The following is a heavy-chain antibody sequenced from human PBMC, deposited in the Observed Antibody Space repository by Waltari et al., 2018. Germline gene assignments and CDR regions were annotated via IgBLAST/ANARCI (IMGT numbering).Heavy chain of an antibody. V-gene: IGHV3-21*01. CDR2: ISSSSSYI. CDR3: ASRGGSYYNAFDY. J-gene: IGHJ4*02. CDR1: GFTFSRSS. Sequence: EVQLVESGGGLVKPGGSLRLSCAASGFTFSRSSMNWVRQAPGKGLEWVSSISSSSSYIYYADSVKGRFTISRDNAKNSLYLQMNSLRAEDTAVYYCASRGGSYYNAFDYWGQGTLVTVSS. D-gene: IGHD3-10*01.